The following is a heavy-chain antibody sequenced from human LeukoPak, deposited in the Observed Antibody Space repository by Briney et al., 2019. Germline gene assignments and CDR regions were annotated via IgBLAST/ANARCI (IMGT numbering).Heavy chain of an antibody. CDR3: ARATGDSSGYFYYFDY. Sequence: SETLSLTCTVSGYSISSGYYWGWIRQPAGKGLEWIGRIYTSGSTNYNPSLKSRVTMSVDTSKNQFSLKLSSVTAADTAVYYCARATGDSSGYFYYFDYWGQGTLVTVSS. D-gene: IGHD3-22*01. V-gene: IGHV4-4*07. CDR1: GYSISSGYY. CDR2: IYTSGST. J-gene: IGHJ4*02.